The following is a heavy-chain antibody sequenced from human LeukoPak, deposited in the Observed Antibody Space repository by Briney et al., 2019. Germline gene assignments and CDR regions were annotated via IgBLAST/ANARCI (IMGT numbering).Heavy chain of an antibody. Sequence: SETLSLTCTVSGGSISSGIYYFSWVRQPPGKGLECIGYIYYSGTTYYSPSLKSRVTISVDTALNQFALKLSSVTAADTAVYYCARLRYYDSSGYTFDNWGHGTLVTVSS. CDR2: IYYSGTT. CDR3: ARLRYYDSSGYTFDN. D-gene: IGHD3-22*01. J-gene: IGHJ4*01. V-gene: IGHV4-30-4*01. CDR1: GGSISSGIYY.